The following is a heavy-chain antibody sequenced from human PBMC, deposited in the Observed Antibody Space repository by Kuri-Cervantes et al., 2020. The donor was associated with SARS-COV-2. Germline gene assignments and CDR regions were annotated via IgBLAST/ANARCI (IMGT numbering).Heavy chain of an antibody. V-gene: IGHV4-39*07. J-gene: IGHJ4*02. Sequence: SETLPLTCTVSGGSISSSSYYWGWIRQPPGKGLEWIGSIYHSGSTYYNPSLKSRVTISVDTSKNQFSLKLSSVTAADTAVYYCARVGRAGPFDYWGQGTRVTVSS. CDR3: ARVGRAGPFDY. CDR1: GGSISSSSYY. D-gene: IGHD6-13*01. CDR2: IYHSGST.